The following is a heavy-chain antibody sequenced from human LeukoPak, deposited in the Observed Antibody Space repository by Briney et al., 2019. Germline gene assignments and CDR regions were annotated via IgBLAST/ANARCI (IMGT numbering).Heavy chain of an antibody. CDR2: IYSTGRV. J-gene: IGHJ4*02. CDR3: ARASETAMVTL. D-gene: IGHD5-18*01. Sequence: SETLSLTCTVSGVSISSYYWTWIRQPAGKGLEWIGRIYSTGRVNYNPSLKSRVTMLLDTSKNHISLKVTSVTAADTAIYFCARASETAMVTLWGQGTLVTVSS. V-gene: IGHV4-4*07. CDR1: GVSISSYY.